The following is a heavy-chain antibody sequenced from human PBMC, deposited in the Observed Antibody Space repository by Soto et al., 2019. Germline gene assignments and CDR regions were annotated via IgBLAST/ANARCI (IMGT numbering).Heavy chain of an antibody. CDR1: GFTFSSYA. CDR3: AKDPYCSGGSCYSSFLDY. V-gene: IGHV3-23*01. J-gene: IGHJ4*02. Sequence: GGSLRLSCAASGFTFSSYAMNWVRQAPGKGLEWVSVISGSGGSTYYADSVKGRFTISRDNSKNTLYLQMNSLRAEDTAVYYCAKDPYCSGGSCYSSFLDYWGQGTLVTVSS. CDR2: ISGSGGST. D-gene: IGHD2-15*01.